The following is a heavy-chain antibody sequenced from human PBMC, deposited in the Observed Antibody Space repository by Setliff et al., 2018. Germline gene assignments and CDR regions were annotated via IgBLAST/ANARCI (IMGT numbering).Heavy chain of an antibody. CDR1: DGSLSTYY. D-gene: IGHD5-12*01. CDR3: ARGGTFRYFDF. J-gene: IGHJ4*03. CDR2: VYYSGTA. V-gene: IGHV4-59*01. Sequence: LSLTCTVSDGSLSTYYWSWIRQPPGKGLEFIGYVYYSGTANYSPSLRSRLTISVDTSKNQFSLKLRSVTAADTAVYYCARGGTFRYFDFWGQG.